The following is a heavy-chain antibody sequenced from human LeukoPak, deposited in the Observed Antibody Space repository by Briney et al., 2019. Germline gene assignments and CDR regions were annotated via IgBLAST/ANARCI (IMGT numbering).Heavy chain of an antibody. Sequence: PSETLSLTCTVSGGSISSSGYYWGWIRQSPGEGLEWIGNIYYSGITYYNPSLKSRVTISVDTSKNQFSLKLSSVTAADTAVYYCARSWFSTGPADYWGQGTLVTVSS. CDR3: ARSWFSTGPADY. J-gene: IGHJ4*02. CDR2: IYYSGIT. CDR1: GGSISSSGYY. V-gene: IGHV4-39*01. D-gene: IGHD6-13*01.